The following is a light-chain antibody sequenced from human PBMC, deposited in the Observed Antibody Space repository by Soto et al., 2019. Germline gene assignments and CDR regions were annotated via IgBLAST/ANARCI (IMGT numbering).Light chain of an antibody. V-gene: IGLV1-40*01. CDR1: SSNIGAGYD. J-gene: IGLJ2*01. Sequence: QAVVTQPPSVSGAPGQRVTISCTGSSSNIGAGYDVHWYQQLPGTAPKLLIYGNDNRPSGVPDRFSGSKSATSASLAITGLQSEDEADYYCQSYDSSLSAVFGGGTKVTVL. CDR3: QSYDSSLSAV. CDR2: GND.